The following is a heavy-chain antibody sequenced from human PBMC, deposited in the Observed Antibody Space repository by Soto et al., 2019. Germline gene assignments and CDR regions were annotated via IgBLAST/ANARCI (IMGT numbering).Heavy chain of an antibody. J-gene: IGHJ4*02. CDR3: ERLSRSDTAMVIY. D-gene: IGHD5-18*01. V-gene: IGHV5-51*01. CDR2: IYPGDSDT. Sequence: XESLKLSCKCSGYSFTTYWIGWVRQMPGKGLEWMGIIYPGDSDTRYSPSFQGQVTMSADKSISTAYLQWSSLKASDTAMYYCERLSRSDTAMVIYWGQGTLVTVSS. CDR1: GYSFTTYW.